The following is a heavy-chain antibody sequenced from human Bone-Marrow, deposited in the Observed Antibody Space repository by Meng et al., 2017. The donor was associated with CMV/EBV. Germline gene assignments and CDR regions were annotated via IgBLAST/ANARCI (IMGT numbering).Heavy chain of an antibody. CDR3: ARAGPKYYGAYYYYGMDV. CDR1: GGSISSSSYY. Sequence: SETLSLTCTVSGGSISSSSYYWGWIRQPPGKGLEWIGSIYYSGSIYYNPSLKSRVTISVDTSKNQFSLKLSSVTAADTAVYYCARAGPKYYGAYYYYGMDVWGQGTTVTVSS. D-gene: IGHD3-3*01. V-gene: IGHV4-39*07. CDR2: IYYSGSI. J-gene: IGHJ6*02.